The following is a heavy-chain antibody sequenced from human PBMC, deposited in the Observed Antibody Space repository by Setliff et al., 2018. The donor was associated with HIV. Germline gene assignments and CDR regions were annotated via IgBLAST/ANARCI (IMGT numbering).Heavy chain of an antibody. Sequence: SETLSLTCTVYGGFIKNSNYYWGWIRQPPGKGLEWIGSIYHSGRTYYNPSLKSRVTISVDTSKNQFSLKLTSVTAADTAVYYCARARGPPLPVLDFWGQGTLVTVSS. V-gene: IGHV4-39*07. CDR1: GGFIKNSNYY. D-gene: IGHD3-10*01. CDR2: IYHSGRT. CDR3: ARARGPPLPVLDF. J-gene: IGHJ4*02.